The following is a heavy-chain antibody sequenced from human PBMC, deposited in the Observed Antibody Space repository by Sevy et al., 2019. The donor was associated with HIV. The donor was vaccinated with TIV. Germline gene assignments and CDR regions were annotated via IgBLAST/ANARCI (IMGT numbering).Heavy chain of an antibody. Sequence: GGSLRLSCTTSGFTFDDYAMSWFRQAPGKGLEWVAFITRNSYEAYGGTTEYAASVKGRFIISRDDSKGIAYLQMNSLKSEDTAVYYCARGLATADTPEYYFDYWGQGTLVTVSS. CDR3: ARGLATADTPEYYFDY. CDR1: GFTFDDYA. CDR2: ITRNSYEAYGGTT. D-gene: IGHD5-12*01. J-gene: IGHJ4*02. V-gene: IGHV3-49*03.